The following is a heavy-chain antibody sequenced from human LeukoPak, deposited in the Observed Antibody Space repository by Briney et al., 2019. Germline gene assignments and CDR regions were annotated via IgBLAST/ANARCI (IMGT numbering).Heavy chain of an antibody. Sequence: GGSLRLSCPASGFTFSSYAMSWVRPAPGKGLEWVSTIRGRCGSTYYADSVKGRFTISRDNSKNTLYLQMNSQRAEDTAVYYCANESTSGWYSYFDYWGQGTLVTVSS. CDR2: IRGRCGST. CDR1: GFTFSSYA. J-gene: IGHJ4*02. CDR3: ANESTSGWYSYFDY. D-gene: IGHD6-19*01. V-gene: IGHV3-23*01.